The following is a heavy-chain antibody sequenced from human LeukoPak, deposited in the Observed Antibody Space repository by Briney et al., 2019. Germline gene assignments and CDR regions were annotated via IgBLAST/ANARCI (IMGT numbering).Heavy chain of an antibody. CDR1: GYTFTNYY. CDR2: INPNSGDT. CDR3: ARGPPPRYSTSWFDY. Sequence: ASVKVSCKASGYTFTNYYIHWVRQAPGQGLEWVGWINPNSGDTNYAQKLQGRVTMTRDTSIITAFMELSRLTSDDTAVYYCARGPPPRYSTSWFDYWGQGTLVTVSS. D-gene: IGHD6-13*01. J-gene: IGHJ5*01. V-gene: IGHV1-2*02.